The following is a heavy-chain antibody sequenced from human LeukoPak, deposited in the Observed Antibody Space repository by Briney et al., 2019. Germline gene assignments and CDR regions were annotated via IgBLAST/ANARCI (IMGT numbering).Heavy chain of an antibody. D-gene: IGHD4-23*01. Sequence: ASVKVSCKASGYTFTGYYMHWVRQAPGQRLEWMGWINPNSGGTNYAQKLQGWVTMTRDTSISTAYMELSRLRSDDTAVYYCARGTTVVWKPPFDPWGQGTLVTVSS. CDR2: INPNSGGT. V-gene: IGHV1-2*04. J-gene: IGHJ5*02. CDR1: GYTFTGYY. CDR3: ARGTTVVWKPPFDP.